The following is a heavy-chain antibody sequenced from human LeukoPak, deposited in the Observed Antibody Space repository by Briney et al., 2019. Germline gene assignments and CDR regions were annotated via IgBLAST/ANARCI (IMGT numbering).Heavy chain of an antibody. V-gene: IGHV4-59*02. Sequence: SETLSLTCPMSGDSASSYSWSWIRQPPGKGLEWIAYIFFVGTTHYNPSLKSRATISIDTSKNQFSLKLTSVTAADTAMYYCARRGWSDAFDIWGQGTMVTVSS. CDR3: ARRGWSDAFDI. CDR2: IFFVGTT. D-gene: IGHD6-19*01. J-gene: IGHJ3*02. CDR1: GDSASSYS.